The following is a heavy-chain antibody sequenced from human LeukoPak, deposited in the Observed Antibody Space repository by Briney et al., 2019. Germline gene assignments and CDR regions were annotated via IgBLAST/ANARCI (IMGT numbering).Heavy chain of an antibody. CDR3: ARDSVEWYYDSNIMGY. V-gene: IGHV3-21*01. Sequence: GGSLRLSCAASGFTFSGYWMNWVRQAPGKGLEWVSSISSSSSSYIYYADSVKGRFTISRDNAKNSLYLQMNSLRAEDTAVYYCARDSVEWYYDSNIMGYWGQGTLVTVSS. CDR2: ISSSSSSYI. CDR1: GFTFSGYW. D-gene: IGHD3-22*01. J-gene: IGHJ4*02.